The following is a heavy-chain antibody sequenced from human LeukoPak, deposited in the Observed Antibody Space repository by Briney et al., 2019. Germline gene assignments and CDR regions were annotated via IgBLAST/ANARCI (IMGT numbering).Heavy chain of an antibody. J-gene: IGHJ6*03. CDR1: GFTFSTYG. CDR2: VSSTGGTT. V-gene: IGHV3-23*01. CDR3: AKNGDRGAFCSGGTCYPYYYYYTDV. D-gene: IGHD2-15*01. Sequence: GGSLRLSCAASGFTFSTYGMSWVRQAPGKGLEWVSAVSSTGGTTYYADSVKGRFTISRDNSKNTLFLQINSLRAEDTAVYYCAKNGDRGAFCSGGTCYPYYYYYTDVWGKGTTVTISS.